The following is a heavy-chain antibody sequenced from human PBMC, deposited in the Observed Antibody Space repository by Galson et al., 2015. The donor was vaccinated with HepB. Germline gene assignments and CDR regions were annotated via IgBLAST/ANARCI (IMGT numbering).Heavy chain of an antibody. CDR3: ARILYNWNLSYYYGMDV. V-gene: IGHV3-66*02. D-gene: IGHD1-20*01. Sequence: SLRLSCAASGFTVSSDYMNWVRQAPGKGLEWVSVIYTDGSTYYADSVKGRFTISRDNSKNTVYLQMNRLRPEDTAVYYCARILYNWNLSYYYGMDVWGQGTTVTVSS. J-gene: IGHJ6*02. CDR1: GFTVSSDY. CDR2: IYTDGST.